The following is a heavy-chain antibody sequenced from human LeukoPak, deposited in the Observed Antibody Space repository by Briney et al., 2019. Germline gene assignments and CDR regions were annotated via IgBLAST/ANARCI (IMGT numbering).Heavy chain of an antibody. CDR3: ARGRVRITMIPDAFDI. J-gene: IGHJ3*02. CDR1: GFTFSGYY. Sequence: PGGSLRLSCAASGFTFSGYYWSWIRQPPGKGLEWIGEINHSGSTNYNPSLKSRVTISVDTSKNQFSLKLSSVTAADTAVYYCARGRVRITMIPDAFDIWGQGTMVTVSS. D-gene: IGHD3-22*01. V-gene: IGHV4-34*01. CDR2: INHSGST.